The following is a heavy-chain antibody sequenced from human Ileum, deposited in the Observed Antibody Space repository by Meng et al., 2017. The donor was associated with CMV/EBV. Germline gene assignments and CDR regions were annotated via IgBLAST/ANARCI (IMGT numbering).Heavy chain of an antibody. CDR1: GFIFTDYR. V-gene: IGHV3-7*01. CDR3: ARGYRSAFDI. J-gene: IGHJ3*02. D-gene: IGHD1-14*01. Sequence: GESLKISCAPSGFIFTDYRMNWVRQTPGKGLEWVANIKQDGSEKYYVDSMKGRFTISRDNAKNSLYLQMNSLRDEDTAVYYCARGYRSAFDIWGQGTMVTVSS. CDR2: IKQDGSEK.